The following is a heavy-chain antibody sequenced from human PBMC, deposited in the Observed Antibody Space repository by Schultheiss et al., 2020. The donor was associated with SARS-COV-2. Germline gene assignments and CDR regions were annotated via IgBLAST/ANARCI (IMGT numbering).Heavy chain of an antibody. CDR2: IKSKTDGGTT. D-gene: IGHD5-12*01. V-gene: IGHV3-15*01. Sequence: GGSLRLSCAASGFTFSNAWMSWVRQAPGKGLEWVGRIKSKTDGGTTDYAAPVKGRFTISRDNSKSTLFLQMNSLRAEDTAVYYCARSIVATDFDYWGQGTLVTVSS. CDR3: ARSIVATDFDY. CDR1: GFTFSNAW. J-gene: IGHJ4*02.